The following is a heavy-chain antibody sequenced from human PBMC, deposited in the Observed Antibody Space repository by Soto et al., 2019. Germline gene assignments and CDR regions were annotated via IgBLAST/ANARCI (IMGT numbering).Heavy chain of an antibody. D-gene: IGHD3-3*01. CDR2: IYYSGTT. V-gene: IGHV4-30-4*01. J-gene: IGHJ5*02. CDR1: GGSISNGAYY. Sequence: PSATLSLTCTVSGGSISNGAYYWSWIRQPPGKGLEWIGYIYYSGTTYYNPSLKSRVTISVDTSKNQFSLKLTSVTAADTAVYYCAREARDFWSDRRAEFDPWGQGTLVTVSS. CDR3: AREARDFWSDRRAEFDP.